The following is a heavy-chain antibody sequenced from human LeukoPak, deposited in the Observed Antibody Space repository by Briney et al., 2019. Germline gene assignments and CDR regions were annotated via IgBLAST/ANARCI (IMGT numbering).Heavy chain of an antibody. D-gene: IGHD3-10*01. J-gene: IGHJ4*02. CDR3: ARDYGSGADY. V-gene: IGHV3-33*01. Sequence: GGSLRLSCAASGFTFSSFGMHWVRQVPGKGLEWVALIWFDGSNKYYADSVKGRFTISRDNSKNTLYLQMNSLRAEDTAVYYCARDYGSGADYWGQGTLVTVSS. CDR2: IWFDGSNK. CDR1: GFTFSSFG.